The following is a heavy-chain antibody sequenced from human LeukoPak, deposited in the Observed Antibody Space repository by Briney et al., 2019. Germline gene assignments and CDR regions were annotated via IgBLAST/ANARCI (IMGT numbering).Heavy chain of an antibody. CDR1: GFTFSNYD. CDR3: VRDLTGDSSHDY. CDR2: ISSDASAI. V-gene: IGHV3-48*03. Sequence: GGSLRLSCAASGFTFSNYDMNWVRQAPGKGLEWVSYISSDASAIYYADSVKGRFTISRDNAKNSLYLQMNSLRAEDTAVYYCVRDLTGDSSHDYWGQGTLVTVSS. J-gene: IGHJ4*02. D-gene: IGHD3-22*01.